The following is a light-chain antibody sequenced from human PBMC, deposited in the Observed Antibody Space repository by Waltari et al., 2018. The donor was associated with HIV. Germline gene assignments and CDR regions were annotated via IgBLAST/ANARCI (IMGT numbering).Light chain of an antibody. CDR3: SFYGGSNILV. Sequence: QSALTQPPSATGSPGQSVTISCTGASSDLGVFNSASGDQPRPGKAPKVIISEVSKRSSGVPNRFSGSTSGHTASLTVSVLQADDEAEYFCSFYGGSNILVFGGGTKLTVL. J-gene: IGLJ2*01. CDR1: SSDLGVFNS. CDR2: EVS. V-gene: IGLV2-8*01.